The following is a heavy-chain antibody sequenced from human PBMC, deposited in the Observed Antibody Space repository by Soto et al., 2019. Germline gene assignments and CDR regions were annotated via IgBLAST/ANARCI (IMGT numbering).Heavy chain of an antibody. D-gene: IGHD1-26*01. CDR3: ARREIQGPIDY. CDR2: IYYSGTT. V-gene: IGHV4-28*01. Sequence: QVQLQESGPGLVKPSDTLSLTCAVSGYSISSSNWWGWIRQPPGKGLEWIGYIYYSGTTYYNPSLKXRXTXSXDTSKNQFSRKLTSVTAVDTAVYYCARREIQGPIDYWGQGTLVTVSS. CDR1: GYSISSSNW. J-gene: IGHJ4*02.